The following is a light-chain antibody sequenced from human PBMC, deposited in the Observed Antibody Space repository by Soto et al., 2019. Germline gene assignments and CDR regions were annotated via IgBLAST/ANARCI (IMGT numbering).Light chain of an antibody. V-gene: IGLV2-14*01. Sequence: QSALTQPASVSGSPGQSITISCTGTSSDVGGYNYVSWYQQHPGKAPKLMIYDVSNRPSGVSNRFSGSKSGNTASLTISGLHAEDEDDYYCSSYTSSSTLDVVFGGGTKLTVL. J-gene: IGLJ2*01. CDR2: DVS. CDR3: SSYTSSSTLDVV. CDR1: SSDVGGYNY.